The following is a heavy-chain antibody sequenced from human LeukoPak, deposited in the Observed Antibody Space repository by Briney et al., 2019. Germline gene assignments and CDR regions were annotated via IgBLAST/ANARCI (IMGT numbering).Heavy chain of an antibody. J-gene: IGHJ4*02. V-gene: IGHV4-39*07. D-gene: IGHD2-2*01. CDR3: ARAPYCSSTSCYPSNLFDY. Sequence: PSETLSLTCSVSGGSISRSSYYWGWIRQPPGKGLEWIGRIYYSGSSNYNPSLKSRVTISVDTSKNQFSLKLSSVTAADTAVYYCARAPYCSSTSCYPSNLFDYWGQGTLVTVSS. CDR1: GGSISRSSYY. CDR2: IYYSGSS.